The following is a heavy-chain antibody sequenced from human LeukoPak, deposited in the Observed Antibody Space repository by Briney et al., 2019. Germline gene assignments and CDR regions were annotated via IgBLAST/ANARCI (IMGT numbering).Heavy chain of an antibody. V-gene: IGHV3-23*01. Sequence: PGGSLRLSCAASGFTFTSYAMCWVRQAPGKGLEWVSAISGSGDSTYYADSVKGRFTISRDNSQNTVYLRMNSLRAEDTALYYCAKKWKGFNRDFDYWGQGTLVTVSS. CDR2: ISGSGDST. CDR3: AKKWKGFNRDFDY. J-gene: IGHJ4*02. CDR1: GFTFTSYA. D-gene: IGHD1-1*01.